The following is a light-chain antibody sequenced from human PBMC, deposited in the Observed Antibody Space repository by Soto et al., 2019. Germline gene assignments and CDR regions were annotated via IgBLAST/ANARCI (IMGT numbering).Light chain of an antibody. J-gene: IGKJ2*01. V-gene: IGKV3-20*01. CDR2: GAS. CDR1: QSVSSRF. Sequence: ENLLTQSQDSKSLSPGERATLSCRASQSVSSRFLAWYQQKPGQAPRLLMYGASNRATGIPDRFSGTGSGTDFTLTISRLEPEDFAVSYCQQYGSSPHTFVLGTKVDSK. CDR3: QQYGSSPHT.